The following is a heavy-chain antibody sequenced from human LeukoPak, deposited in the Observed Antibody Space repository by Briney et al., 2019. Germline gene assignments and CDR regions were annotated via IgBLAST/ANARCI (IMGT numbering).Heavy chain of an antibody. CDR2: INHSGST. V-gene: IGHV4-34*01. CDR1: GGAFSGYY. CDR3: ARAGWATVTKGSWFDP. Sequence: SETLSLTCAVYGGAFSGYYWSWTRQPPGKGLEWIWEINHSGSTNYNPSLKSRVTISVDTSKNQFSLKLSSVTAADTAVYYCARAGWATVTKGSWFDPWGQGTLVTVSS. J-gene: IGHJ5*02. D-gene: IGHD4-17*01.